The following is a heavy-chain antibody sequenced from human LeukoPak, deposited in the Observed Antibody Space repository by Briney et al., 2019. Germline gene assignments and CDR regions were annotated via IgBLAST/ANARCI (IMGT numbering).Heavy chain of an antibody. CDR3: ARTGYSSRWADY. CDR2: IYYSGST. V-gene: IGHV4-59*01. J-gene: IGHJ4*02. Sequence: SETLSLTCTVSGGSISSYYWSWIRQPPGKGLEWIGDIYYSGSTNYNPSLKSRVTISVDTSKNQFSLKLTSVTAADTAVYYCARTGYSSRWADYWGQGTRVTVSS. CDR1: GGSISSYY. D-gene: IGHD6-13*01.